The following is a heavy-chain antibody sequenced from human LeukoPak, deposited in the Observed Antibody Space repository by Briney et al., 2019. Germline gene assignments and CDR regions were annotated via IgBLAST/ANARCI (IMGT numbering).Heavy chain of an antibody. V-gene: IGHV4-59*08. J-gene: IGHJ3*02. CDR2: IYYSGST. D-gene: IGHD2-15*01. Sequence: SETLFLTCTVSGDSINNDYWNWIRQPPGKGLEWIGFIYYSGSTNYNPSLKSRVTISVDASRSHFSLKLNSVTAADTAVYYCARRMKLAAKGDAFDIWGQGTMVTVSS. CDR3: ARRMKLAAKGDAFDI. CDR1: GDSINNDY.